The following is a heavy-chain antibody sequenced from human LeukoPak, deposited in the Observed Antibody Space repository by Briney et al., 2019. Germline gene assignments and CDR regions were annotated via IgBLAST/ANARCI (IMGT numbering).Heavy chain of an antibody. CDR3: ASLPFLGQWLAGGVDWFDP. J-gene: IGHJ5*02. CDR1: GFSFSSYG. V-gene: IGHV3-74*01. CDR2: INSDGSST. Sequence: PGGSLRLSCAVSGFSFSSYGMHWVRQAPGKGLVWVSRINSDGSSTSYADSVKGRFTISRDNAKNTLYLQMNSLRAEDTAVYYCASLPFLGQWLAGGVDWFDPWGQGTLVTVSS. D-gene: IGHD6-19*01.